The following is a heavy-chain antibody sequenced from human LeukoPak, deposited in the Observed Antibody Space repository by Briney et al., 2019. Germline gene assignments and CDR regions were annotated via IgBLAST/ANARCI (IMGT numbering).Heavy chain of an antibody. J-gene: IGHJ6*02. CDR2: IYSGGST. CDR1: GFTFSSYA. D-gene: IGHD2-15*01. V-gene: IGHV3-53*01. Sequence: GGSLRLSCAASGFTFSSYAMNWVRQAPGTGLEWVSVIYSGGSTYYADSVKGRFTISRDNSKNTLYLQMNSLRAEDTAVYYCAREPGGYYGMDVWGQGTTVTVSS. CDR3: AREPGGYYGMDV.